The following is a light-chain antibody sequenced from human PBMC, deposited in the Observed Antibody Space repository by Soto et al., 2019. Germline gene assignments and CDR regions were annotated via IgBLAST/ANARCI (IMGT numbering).Light chain of an antibody. V-gene: IGKV3-15*01. Sequence: EIVMTQSPATLSVSPGETATLSCRASQSVSYNLTWYQQKPGQGPRLLIYGAFTRPTGIPARFSGSGSGTEFTLTISSLQSADFAVYYCQQYKNWPPLTFGGGTKVEIK. CDR2: GAF. CDR1: QSVSYN. J-gene: IGKJ4*02. CDR3: QQYKNWPPLT.